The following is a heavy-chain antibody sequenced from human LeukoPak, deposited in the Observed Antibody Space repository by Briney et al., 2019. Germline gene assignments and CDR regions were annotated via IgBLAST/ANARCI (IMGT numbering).Heavy chain of an antibody. V-gene: IGHV3-23*01. CDR3: AKGSYYNSSGSFYFDS. CDR2: ISGSGDNT. Sequence: GGSLRLSCAASGFTFSSYAMSWVRQAPGKGLEWVSGISGSGDNTYYADSVKGRFTISRDNSKNTLYVQVNSLGTEDTAAYYCAKGSYYNSSGSFYFDSWGQGTLVTVSS. CDR1: GFTFSSYA. D-gene: IGHD3-22*01. J-gene: IGHJ4*02.